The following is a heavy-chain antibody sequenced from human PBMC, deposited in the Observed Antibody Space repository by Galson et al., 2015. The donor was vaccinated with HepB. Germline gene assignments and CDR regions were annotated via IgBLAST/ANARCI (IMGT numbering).Heavy chain of an antibody. CDR1: GFTFGSYG. CDR3: AREVGAPYRTWYFDL. V-gene: IGHV3-33*08. Sequence: SLRLSCAASGFTFGSYGMHWVRQAPGKGLEWVAVIWYDGSNKYYADSVKGRFTISRDNSKNTLYLQMNSLRAEDTAVYYCAREVGAPYRTWYFDLWGRGTLVTVSS. CDR2: IWYDGSNK. D-gene: IGHD1-26*01. J-gene: IGHJ2*01.